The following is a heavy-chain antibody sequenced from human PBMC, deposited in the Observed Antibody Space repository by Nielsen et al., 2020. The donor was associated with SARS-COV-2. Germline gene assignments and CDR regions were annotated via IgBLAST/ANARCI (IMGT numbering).Heavy chain of an antibody. J-gene: IGHJ4*02. CDR2: IIPVFDTS. CDR1: EDTFSSYS. CDR3: TRAGRSTAWPFDS. Sequence: SVKVSCKASEDTFSSYSISWVRQAPGRGLEWMGGIIPVFDTSNYAQNFQGRVTITADKVTNTTYMKLRSLRSEDTALYFCTRAGRSTAWPFDSWGQGTLVTVSS. V-gene: IGHV1-69*06.